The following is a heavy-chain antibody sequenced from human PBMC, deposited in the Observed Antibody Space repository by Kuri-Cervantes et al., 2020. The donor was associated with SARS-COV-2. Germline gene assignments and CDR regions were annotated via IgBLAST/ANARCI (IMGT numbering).Heavy chain of an antibody. J-gene: IGHJ3*02. CDR2: IYYSGST. CDR3: ARGYYYDSSGSHTPYDAFDI. CDR1: GGSISSHY. V-gene: IGHV4-59*11. Sequence: GSLRLSCTVSGGSISSHYWSWIRQPPGKGLEWIGYIYYSGSTNYNPSLKSRVTISVDRSKNQFSLKLSSVTAADTAVYYCARGYYYDSSGSHTPYDAFDIWGQGTMVTVSS. D-gene: IGHD3-22*01.